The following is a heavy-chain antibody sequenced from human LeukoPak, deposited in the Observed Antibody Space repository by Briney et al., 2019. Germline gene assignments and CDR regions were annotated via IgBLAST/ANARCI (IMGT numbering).Heavy chain of an antibody. CDR2: VYYDGTS. J-gene: IGHJ4*02. Sequence: SETLSLICTVSGGSINSHSYYWGWIRQPPGEGLEWIGSVYYDGTSYSNPSLKSRVGVFVDTSRDQFSLDLDFVAAADTALYYCVRHVSTNTGYFDSCGQGTLVSVSS. CDR3: VRHVSTNTGYFDS. V-gene: IGHV4-39*01. D-gene: IGHD5-24*01. CDR1: GGSINSHSYY.